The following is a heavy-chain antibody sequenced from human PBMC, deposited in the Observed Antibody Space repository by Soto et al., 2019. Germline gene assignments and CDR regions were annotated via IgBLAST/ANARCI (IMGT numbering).Heavy chain of an antibody. CDR3: ATHGGFPF. V-gene: IGHV3-23*01. Sequence: EGQLLQSGGGLVQPGESLRLSCAASGFTFSSSGMSWVRQAPGKGLEWVSSISSRGDYRYYADSVKGPFTISRDNSKNTLYLQMSRLTAEDTALSYCATHGGFPFWGQGTMVAVSS. CDR2: ISSRGDYR. J-gene: IGHJ3*01. CDR1: GFTFSSSG. D-gene: IGHD2-15*01.